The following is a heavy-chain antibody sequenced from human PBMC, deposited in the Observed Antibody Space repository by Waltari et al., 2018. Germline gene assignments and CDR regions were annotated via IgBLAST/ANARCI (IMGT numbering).Heavy chain of an antibody. J-gene: IGHJ4*02. Sequence: KGLEWVAVISYDGSNKYYADSVKGRFTISRDNSKNTLYLQMNSPRAEDTAVYYCARDRLSPAYEPIFLFDYWGQGTLVTVSS. CDR3: ARDRLSPAYEPIFLFDY. V-gene: IGHV3-30-3*01. D-gene: IGHD5-12*01. CDR2: ISYDGSNK.